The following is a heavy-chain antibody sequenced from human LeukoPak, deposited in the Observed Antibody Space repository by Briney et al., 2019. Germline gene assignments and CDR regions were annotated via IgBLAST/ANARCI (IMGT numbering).Heavy chain of an antibody. Sequence: GASVKVSCKASGYTFTAYYIHCVRQAPGQGLEWMAWINPNTGDTNYPQKFQGRVTMTRDTSIRTVYMESTRLTSDDTAVYYCARAGSVWGSYRHDAFDIWGQGTMVTVSS. V-gene: IGHV1-2*02. J-gene: IGHJ3*02. D-gene: IGHD3-16*02. CDR2: INPNTGDT. CDR1: GYTFTAYY. CDR3: ARAGSVWGSYRHDAFDI.